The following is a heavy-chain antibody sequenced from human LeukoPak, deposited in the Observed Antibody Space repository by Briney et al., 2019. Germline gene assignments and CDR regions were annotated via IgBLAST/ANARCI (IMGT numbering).Heavy chain of an antibody. CDR3: AKGNMASNFDY. J-gene: IGHJ4*02. CDR1: GFTFSSYA. V-gene: IGHV3-23*01. CDR2: ISGSGSST. Sequence: GGSLRLSCAASGFTFSSYAMNWVRQAPGKGLEWVSAISGSGSSTYYADSVKGRFTISRDNSKNTLYLQMNSLRAEDTAVYYCAKGNMASNFDYWGQGTPVTVSS. D-gene: IGHD2/OR15-2a*01.